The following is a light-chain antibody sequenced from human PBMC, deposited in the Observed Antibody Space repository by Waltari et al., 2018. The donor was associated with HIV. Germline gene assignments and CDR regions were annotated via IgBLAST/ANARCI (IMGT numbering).Light chain of an antibody. CDR2: DVK. CDR1: RSDIGAYTY. V-gene: IGLV2-14*03. CDR3: CSYTSGSTHV. Sequence: QSALPQPRSLSRSPGQSTPISRCGFRSDIGAYTYVQWYQQYHGTVPNLIIYDVKYRPSGVSKRFSGSKSDAAAFLNISGLQTEDEAVYHCCSYTSGSTHVFGTGTEVTVL. J-gene: IGLJ1*01.